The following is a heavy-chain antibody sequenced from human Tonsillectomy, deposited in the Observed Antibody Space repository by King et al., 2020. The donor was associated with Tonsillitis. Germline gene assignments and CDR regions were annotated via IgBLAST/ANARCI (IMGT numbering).Heavy chain of an antibody. D-gene: IGHD6-6*01. Sequence: QVQLVESGGGVVQPGRSLRLSCAASGFTYINYAMHWVRQAPGKGLEWVAVIWYGGSDKYYADSVGGRFTISSDNSKDTMYLQMNSLRAEDTAIYYWARGDYDSSSSGRHYYYYYMDVWGKGTTVTVSS. J-gene: IGHJ6*03. CDR1: GFTYINYA. CDR2: IWYGGSDK. CDR3: ARGDYDSSSSGRHYYYYYMDV. V-gene: IGHV3-33*01.